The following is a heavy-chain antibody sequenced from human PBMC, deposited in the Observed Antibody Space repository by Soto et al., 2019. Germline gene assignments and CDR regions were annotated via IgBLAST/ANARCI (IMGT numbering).Heavy chain of an antibody. J-gene: IGHJ4*02. V-gene: IGHV3-11*01. CDR2: ISSSGSTI. D-gene: IGHD3-3*01. CDR1: GFTFSDYY. Sequence: QVQLVESGGGLVQPGGSLRLSCAASGFTFSDYYISWIRQAPGKGLEWVSYISSSGSTIYYADSVKGRFTISRDNAKNSLYLQMNSLRAEDTAVYYCARVERGITIFGVVIPPFDYWGQGTLVTVSS. CDR3: ARVERGITIFGVVIPPFDY.